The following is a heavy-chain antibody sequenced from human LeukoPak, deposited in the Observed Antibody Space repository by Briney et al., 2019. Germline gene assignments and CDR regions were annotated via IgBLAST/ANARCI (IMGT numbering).Heavy chain of an antibody. CDR3: ARGGWLVLGYYFDH. Sequence: PSETLSLTCTVSGGSISSYYWSWIQQPPGKGLEWIGYIYYSGSTNYNPSLKSRVTISVDTSKNQFSLKLSSVAAADTAVYYCARGGWLVLGYYFDHWGQGTLITVSS. V-gene: IGHV4-59*01. CDR1: GGSISSYY. CDR2: IYYSGST. J-gene: IGHJ4*02. D-gene: IGHD6-19*01.